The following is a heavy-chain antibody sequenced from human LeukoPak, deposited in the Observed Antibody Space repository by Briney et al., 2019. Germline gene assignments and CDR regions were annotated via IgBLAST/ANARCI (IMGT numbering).Heavy chain of an antibody. J-gene: IGHJ4*02. Sequence: SETLSLTCAVYGGSFSGYFWSWIRQPPGKGLEWIGEINHSGITNYNPSLKSRVTISVDTSKNQFSLKLSSVTAADTAVCYCARGVGFVKIDYWGQGTLVTVSS. CDR3: ARGVGFVKIDY. D-gene: IGHD3-10*01. CDR1: GGSFSGYF. V-gene: IGHV4-34*01. CDR2: INHSGIT.